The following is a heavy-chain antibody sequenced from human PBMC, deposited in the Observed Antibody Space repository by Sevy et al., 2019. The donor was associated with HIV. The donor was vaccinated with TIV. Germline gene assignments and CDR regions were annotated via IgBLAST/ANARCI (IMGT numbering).Heavy chain of an antibody. CDR3: AKEGLAAAFDY. Sequence: GGSLRPSCAASGFTFSSYAMSWVRQAPGKGLGWVSAISGSGGSTSYPAPVKGRFTISRDNSKNTLYRQMNGLRAEDTAVYYWAKEGLAAAFDYGGQGTLVTVS. D-gene: IGHD6-25*01. J-gene: IGHJ4*02. V-gene: IGHV3-23*01. CDR2: ISGSGGST. CDR1: GFTFSSYA.